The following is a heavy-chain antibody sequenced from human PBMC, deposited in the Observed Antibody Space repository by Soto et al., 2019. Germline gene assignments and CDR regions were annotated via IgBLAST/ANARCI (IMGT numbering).Heavy chain of an antibody. D-gene: IGHD7-27*01. CDR1: GFTVSSNY. CDR3: ARDKWGPFDY. J-gene: IGHJ4*02. V-gene: IGHV3-53*01. Sequence: PGGSLRLSCAASGFTVSSNYMSWVRQAPGKGLEWVSVIYSGGSTYYADSVKGRFTISRDNAKNSLYLQMNSLRAEDTAVYYCARDKWGPFDYWGQGTLVTAPQ. CDR2: IYSGGST.